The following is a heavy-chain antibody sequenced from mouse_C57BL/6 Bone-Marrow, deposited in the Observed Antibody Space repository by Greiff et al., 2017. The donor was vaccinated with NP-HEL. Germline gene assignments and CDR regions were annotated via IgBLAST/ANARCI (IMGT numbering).Heavy chain of an antibody. Sequence: QVQLQQSGPELARPGASVKLSCKASGYTFTSYGLSWVKQRTGQGLEWIGEIYPRSGNTYYNEKFKGKATLTADKSSSTAYMELRSLTSEDSAVDFCASPLNYSDYPYWYFDVWGTGTTVTVSS. CDR1: GYTFTSYG. J-gene: IGHJ1*03. D-gene: IGHD2-13*01. CDR3: ASPLNYSDYPYWYFDV. CDR2: IYPRSGNT. V-gene: IGHV1-81*01.